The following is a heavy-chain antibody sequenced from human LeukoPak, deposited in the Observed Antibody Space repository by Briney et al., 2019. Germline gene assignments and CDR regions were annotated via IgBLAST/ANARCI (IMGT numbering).Heavy chain of an antibody. D-gene: IGHD2-21*02. CDR1: GFTFSSYA. Sequence: GGSLRLSCAASGFTFSSYAMSWVRQAPGKGLEWVSAISGSDGSTYYADSVKGRFTISRDNSKNTLYLQMNSLSAEDTAVYYCEKDLGGSGDYRPYWGQGSVVTVS. J-gene: IGHJ4*02. V-gene: IGHV3-23*01. CDR3: EKDLGGSGDYRPY. CDR2: ISGSDGST.